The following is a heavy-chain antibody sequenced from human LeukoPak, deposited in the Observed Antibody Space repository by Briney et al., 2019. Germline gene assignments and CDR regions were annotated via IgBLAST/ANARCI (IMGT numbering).Heavy chain of an antibody. J-gene: IGHJ4*02. D-gene: IGHD3-9*01. CDR3: ARSSRYDIWTGYPY. Sequence: ASVKVSCKASGYSFTAYYIHWVRQAPGQGLEWMGWINPNSGGGTVYAQRFQGRVTMTRDTSISTAYMELSRLRSDDTAVYYCARSSRYDIWTGYPYWGQGTLVTVSP. V-gene: IGHV1-2*02. CDR2: INPNSGGGT. CDR1: GYSFTAYY.